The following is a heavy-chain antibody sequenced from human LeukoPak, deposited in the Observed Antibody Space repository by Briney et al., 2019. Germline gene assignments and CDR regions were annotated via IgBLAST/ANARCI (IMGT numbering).Heavy chain of an antibody. J-gene: IGHJ4*02. CDR1: GASFSVDY. Sequence: SETLSLTCAVYGASFSVDYWSWVRQPPGKGLEWIGEITHSGNTNYNPSLKSRVTISVGTSKNQFSLRLTSVTAADTAVYYCARETSTVASYYFQYWGQGSLVTVSS. CDR2: ITHSGNT. V-gene: IGHV4-34*01. CDR3: ARETSTVASYYFQY. D-gene: IGHD4-11*01.